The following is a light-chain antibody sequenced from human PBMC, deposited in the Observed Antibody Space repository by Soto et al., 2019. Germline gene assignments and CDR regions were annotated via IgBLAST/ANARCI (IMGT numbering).Light chain of an antibody. CDR3: SSYTSSSTLYV. J-gene: IGLJ1*01. V-gene: IGLV2-14*01. Sequence: QSALTQTASVSGSPGQSITISCTGTSSDVGGYNYVSWYQQHPGKAPKLMIYDVSNRPSGVSNRFSGSKSGNTASLTISGLQVEDEADYYCSSYTSSSTLYVFGTGTKLTVL. CDR1: SSDVGGYNY. CDR2: DVS.